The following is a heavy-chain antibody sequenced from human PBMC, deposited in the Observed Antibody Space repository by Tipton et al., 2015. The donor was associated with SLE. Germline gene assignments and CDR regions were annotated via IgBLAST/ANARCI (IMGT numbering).Heavy chain of an antibody. J-gene: IGHJ1*01. CDR3: ATSGGANDYGDSGKEYFQN. CDR2: TYYRSKWYN. CDR1: GDSVSSNSAA. D-gene: IGHD4-17*01. Sequence: GLVKPSQTLSLTCAISGDSVSSNSAAWNWIRQSPSRGLEWLGRTYYRSKWYNDYAVSVKSRITINPDTSKNQFSLKLSSVTAADTAVYYCATSGGANDYGDSGKEYFQNWGPGTLVTVSS. V-gene: IGHV6-1*01.